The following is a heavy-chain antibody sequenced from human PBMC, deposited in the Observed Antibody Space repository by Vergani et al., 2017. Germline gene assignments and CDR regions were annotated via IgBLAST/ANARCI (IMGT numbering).Heavy chain of an antibody. Sequence: QVQLVQSGSELKKPGASVKVSCKASGYTFTSYAMNWVRQAPGQGLEWMGIINPSGGSTSYAQKFQGSVTMTRDTSTSTVYMELSSLRSEDTAVYYCARVADILTGYYGYWGQGTLVTVSS. J-gene: IGHJ4*02. CDR2: INPSGGST. V-gene: IGHV1-46*01. CDR1: GYTFTSYA. CDR3: ARVADILTGYYGY. D-gene: IGHD3-9*01.